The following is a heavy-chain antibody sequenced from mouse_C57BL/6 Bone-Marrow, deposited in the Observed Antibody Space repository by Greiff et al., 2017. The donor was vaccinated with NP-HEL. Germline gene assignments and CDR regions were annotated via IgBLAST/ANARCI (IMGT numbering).Heavy chain of an antibody. J-gene: IGHJ2*01. CDR2: ISSGGSYT. CDR1: GFTFSSYG. Sequence: VQLKESGGDLVKPGGSLKLSCAASGFTFSSYGMSWVRQTPDKRLEWVATISSGGSYTYYPDSVKGRFTISRDNAKNTLYLQMSSLKSEDTAMYYCARGGNWGDYWGQGTTLTVSS. V-gene: IGHV5-6*01. CDR3: ARGGNWGDY. D-gene: IGHD4-1*01.